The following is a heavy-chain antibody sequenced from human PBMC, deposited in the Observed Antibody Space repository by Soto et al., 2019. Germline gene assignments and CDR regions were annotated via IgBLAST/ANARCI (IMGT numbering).Heavy chain of an antibody. CDR3: AITRLFFYDSGSYNL. V-gene: IGHV5-10-1*01. Sequence: PGESLKISCKGIDYSFTSYSITWVRQMPGKGLEWMGRFDPGDSNTNYSPAFEGHVTFSADKSISTAYVQWSSLKASDTAMYYCAITRLFFYDSGSYNLWGQGTQVTVSS. CDR2: FDPGDSNT. D-gene: IGHD3-10*01. J-gene: IGHJ4*02. CDR1: DYSFTSYS.